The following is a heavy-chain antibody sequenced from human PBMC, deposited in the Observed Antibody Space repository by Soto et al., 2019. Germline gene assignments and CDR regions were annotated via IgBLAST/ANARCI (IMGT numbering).Heavy chain of an antibody. D-gene: IGHD3-10*01. Sequence: ASVKVSCKASGGTFSSYTISWVRQAPGQGLEWMGWISAYNGNTNYAQKLQGRVTMTTDTSTSTAYMELRSLRSDDTAVYYCARDTAVRGVITPRAPWFDPWGQGTLVTVSS. J-gene: IGHJ5*02. CDR1: GGTFSSYT. CDR3: ARDTAVRGVITPRAPWFDP. V-gene: IGHV1-18*01. CDR2: ISAYNGNT.